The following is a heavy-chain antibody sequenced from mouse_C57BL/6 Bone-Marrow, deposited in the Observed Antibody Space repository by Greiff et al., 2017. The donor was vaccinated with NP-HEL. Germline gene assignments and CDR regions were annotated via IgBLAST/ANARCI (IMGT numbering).Heavy chain of an antibody. V-gene: IGHV10-3*01. CDR1: GFTFNTYA. CDR2: IRSKSSNYAT. D-gene: IGHD4-1*01. CDR3: VRRGAGGFAY. Sequence: EVQLQESGGGLVQPKGSLKLSCAASGFTFNTYAMHWVRQAPGKGLEWVARIRSKSSNYATSYADSVRDRFTISRDDSQSMLYLRMNNLKTEETSRYCCVRRGAGGFAYWGQGTLVTVSA. J-gene: IGHJ3*01.